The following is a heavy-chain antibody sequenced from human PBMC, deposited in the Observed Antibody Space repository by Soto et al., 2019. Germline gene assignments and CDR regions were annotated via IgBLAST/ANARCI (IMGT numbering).Heavy chain of an antibody. Sequence: QVQLVESGGGVVQPGRSLSLSCAASGFIVSTYGMHWVRQAPGKGLEWVAVIWYDGSNKYYADSVRGRFTISRDNSKNPLFLQLNSLIVEDTAVYFCARAGGPFDYRGQRPLVTVCS. CDR2: IWYDGSNK. V-gene: IGHV3-33*01. CDR3: ARAGGPFDY. J-gene: IGHJ4*02. D-gene: IGHD3-10*01. CDR1: GFIVSTYG.